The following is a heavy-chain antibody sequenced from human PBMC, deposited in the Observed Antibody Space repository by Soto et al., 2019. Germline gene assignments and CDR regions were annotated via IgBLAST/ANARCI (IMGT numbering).Heavy chain of an antibody. V-gene: IGHV1-2*04. J-gene: IGHJ6*02. CDR3: ARGGTIGVNYYYGMDV. Sequence: ASVKVSCKASGYTFTGYYMHWVRQAPGQGLEWMGWINPNSGGTNCAQKFQGWVTMTRDTSISTAYMELSRLRSDDTAVYYCARGGTIGVNYYYGMDVWGQGTTVTVSS. D-gene: IGHD3-10*01. CDR1: GYTFTGYY. CDR2: INPNSGGT.